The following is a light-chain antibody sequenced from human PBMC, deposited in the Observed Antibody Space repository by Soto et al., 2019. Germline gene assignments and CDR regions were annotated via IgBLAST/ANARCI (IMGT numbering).Light chain of an antibody. Sequence: QSVLTQPPSASGTPGQRVTISCSGSGSNVGSNTVNWYRQVPGTAPKFLMYNNNQRPSGVPDRFSGSKSGTPASLAISGLQSEDEADYYCAAWDDSLNGPVFGGGTKLTVL. J-gene: IGLJ2*01. V-gene: IGLV1-44*01. CDR1: GSNVGSNT. CDR3: AAWDDSLNGPV. CDR2: NNN.